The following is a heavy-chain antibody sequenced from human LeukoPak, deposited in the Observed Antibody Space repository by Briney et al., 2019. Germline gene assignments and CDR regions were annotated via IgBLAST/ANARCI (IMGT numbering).Heavy chain of an antibody. J-gene: IGHJ6*03. CDR1: GGSISSTTYY. CDR2: ISYDGDT. V-gene: IGHV4-39*07. D-gene: IGHD5-18*01. Sequence: SETLSLTCTVSGGSISSTTYYWGWIRQPPGKDLEWIGSISYDGDTHYNPSLQSRVTISTDTSTNEFFLKLNSATAADTAVYYCARVGYSYSINDWSRTGLGAYPTKYYYYMDVWGKGTTVTVSS. CDR3: ARVGYSYSINDWSRTGLGAYPTKYYYYMDV.